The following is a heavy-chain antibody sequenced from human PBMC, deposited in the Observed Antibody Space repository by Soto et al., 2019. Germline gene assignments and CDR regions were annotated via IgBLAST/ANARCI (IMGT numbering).Heavy chain of an antibody. V-gene: IGHV3-23*01. CDR2: IGIGGDT. CDR1: GFTFGSYG. Sequence: PGGSLRLSCAVSGFTFGSYGMNWVRQAPDKGLEWVSTIGIGGDTYYADSVKGRFTISRDNSKNTLFLQMNSLRAEDTALYFCAKDWITARIHSYAMVVSGQGITGTGS. J-gene: IGHJ6*02. D-gene: IGHD6-6*01. CDR3: AKDWITARIHSYAMVV.